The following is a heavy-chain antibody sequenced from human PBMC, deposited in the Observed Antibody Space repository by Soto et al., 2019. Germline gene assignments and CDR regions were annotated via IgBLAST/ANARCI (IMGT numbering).Heavy chain of an antibody. CDR1: GGSISSYY. Sequence: SETLSLTCTVSGGSISSYYWSWIRQPTGKGLEWIGYIYYSGSTNYNPSLKSRVTISVDTSKNQFSLKLSSVTAADTAVYYCARAVPFGGGGYDLPYYYYYYMDVWGKGTTVTVSS. CDR3: ARAVPFGGGGYDLPYYYYYYMDV. CDR2: IYYSGST. V-gene: IGHV4-59*01. D-gene: IGHD5-12*01. J-gene: IGHJ6*03.